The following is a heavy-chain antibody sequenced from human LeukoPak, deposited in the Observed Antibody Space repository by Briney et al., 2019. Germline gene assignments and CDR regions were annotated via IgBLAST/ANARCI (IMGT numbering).Heavy chain of an antibody. D-gene: IGHD6-13*01. Sequence: GGSLRLSCAASGFTFSSYEMNWVRQAPGKGLEWVSYISSSGSTIYYADSVKGRFTISRDNAKNSLYQQMNSLRAEDTAVYYCARGSWYRDLWDHYFDYWGQGTLVTVSS. J-gene: IGHJ4*02. CDR1: GFTFSSYE. CDR2: ISSSGSTI. V-gene: IGHV3-48*03. CDR3: ARGSWYRDLWDHYFDY.